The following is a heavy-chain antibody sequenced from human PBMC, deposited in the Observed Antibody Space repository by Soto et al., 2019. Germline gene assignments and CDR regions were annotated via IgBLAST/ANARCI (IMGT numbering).Heavy chain of an antibody. V-gene: IGHV3-30*03. CDR3: ARGGDVFDY. D-gene: IGHD3-16*01. J-gene: IGHJ4*02. Sequence: QVQLVESGGGVVRPGKSLTVSCTGSGFVFGGYGIHWVRQTPGKGLEWLAMTSYDGSNKYFADSVKGRFTISRDNSKNTVYLQMDNLRLDDTAVYYCARGGDVFDYWGRGTLVTVSS. CDR1: GFVFGGYG. CDR2: TSYDGSNK.